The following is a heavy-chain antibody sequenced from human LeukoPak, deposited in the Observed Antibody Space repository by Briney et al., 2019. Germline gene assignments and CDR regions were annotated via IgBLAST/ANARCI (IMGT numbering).Heavy chain of an antibody. Sequence: ASETLSLTCTVSGGSISSYYWSWIRRPAGKGLEWIGRVYTSGSTNYNPSLKSRVTMSVDTSQYQFSLKLSSVTAADTAVYYCARENSGNCGFDYWGQGTLVTVSS. CDR2: VYTSGST. V-gene: IGHV4-4*07. CDR3: ARENSGNCGFDY. CDR1: GGSISSYY. D-gene: IGHD3-10*01. J-gene: IGHJ4*02.